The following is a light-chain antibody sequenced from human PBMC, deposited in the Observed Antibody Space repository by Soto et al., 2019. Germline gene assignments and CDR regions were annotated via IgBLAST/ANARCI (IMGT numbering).Light chain of an antibody. CDR2: WAS. CDR1: QRVLSSSNNKNF. Sequence: DIVMTQSPDSLAVSLGERATINCKSIQRVLSSSNNKNFLAWYQQKPGQSPKLLIYWASTRESGVPDRFSGSGSGTDFTLTISSLQAEDVAVYYCQQYYRIPYTFGQGTKLEIK. CDR3: QQYYRIPYT. V-gene: IGKV4-1*01. J-gene: IGKJ2*01.